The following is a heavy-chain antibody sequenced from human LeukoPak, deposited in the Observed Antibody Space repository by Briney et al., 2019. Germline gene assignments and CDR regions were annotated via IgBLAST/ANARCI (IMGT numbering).Heavy chain of an antibody. CDR2: IKKDGSEK. V-gene: IGHV3-7*01. D-gene: IGHD2-15*01. J-gene: IGHJ3*02. CDR1: EFTFSTYW. Sequence: GGSLRLSCAASEFTFSTYWMSWVRQAPGKGLEWVADIKKDGSEKYYVDSVKGRFTISRQNAKNSLFLQMNSLRAEDTAVYYCARHRSGGSQDDAFDIWGQGAMVTVSS. CDR3: ARHRSGGSQDDAFDI.